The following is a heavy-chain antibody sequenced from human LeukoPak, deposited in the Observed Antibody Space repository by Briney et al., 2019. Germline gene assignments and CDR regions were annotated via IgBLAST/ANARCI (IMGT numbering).Heavy chain of an antibody. Sequence: PGGSLRLSCAASGFTFGDHIMNWVRQLPGERLEWVAYVSGSGSTVYYADSVKGRFTVSRDNGKSSLYLQMNSLRVGDTALYYCVRQFASWGQGTLVTVSS. CDR1: GFTFGDHI. J-gene: IGHJ4*02. CDR3: VRQFAS. V-gene: IGHV3-48*01. CDR2: VSGSGSTV.